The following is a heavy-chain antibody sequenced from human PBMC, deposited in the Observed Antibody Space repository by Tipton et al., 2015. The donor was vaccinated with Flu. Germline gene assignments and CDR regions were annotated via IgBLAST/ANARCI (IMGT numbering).Heavy chain of an antibody. CDR3: ARDRAPNSSGYYDAFDL. CDR2: IYYNGRV. Sequence: GLVKPSETLSLVCTVSGGSIVSSHYYWGWIRQSPGKGLEWIGSIYYNGRVDYNPSLQSRVSITLDTSKNRFSLKVTSVTAADTAVYSCARDRAPNSSGYYDAFDLWGQGTRVTVSS. D-gene: IGHD6-25*01. J-gene: IGHJ3*01. V-gene: IGHV4-39*07. CDR1: GGSIVSSHYY.